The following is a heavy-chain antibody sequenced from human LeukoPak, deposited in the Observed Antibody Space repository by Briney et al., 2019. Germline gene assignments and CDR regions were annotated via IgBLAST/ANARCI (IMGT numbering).Heavy chain of an antibody. D-gene: IGHD2-8*02. J-gene: IGHJ5*02. CDR2: IYHSGST. CDR3: AKGSGPPWFDP. CDR1: GFPLSSGYY. V-gene: IGHV4-38-2*02. Sequence: SETLSLTCTVSGFPLSSGYYWGWIRQPPGKGLEWIGSIYHSGSTYYNPSLKSRVTISVDTSKNQFSLKLRSVTAADTAVYYCAKGSGPPWFDPWGQGTLVTVSS.